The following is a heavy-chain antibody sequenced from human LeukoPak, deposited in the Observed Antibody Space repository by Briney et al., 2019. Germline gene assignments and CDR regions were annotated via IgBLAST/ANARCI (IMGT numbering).Heavy chain of an antibody. CDR2: VTFDGNGK. Sequence: GGSLRLSCAASGFTFSTYTMHWVRHAPGKGLEWVAVVTFDGNGKYYANSVKGRFTISRDNSKNTMYVRMNSLRVEDTSVYYCAREELGSSLGFDPWGQGTLVTVSS. V-gene: IGHV3-30-3*01. CDR3: AREELGSSLGFDP. D-gene: IGHD3-16*01. CDR1: GFTFSTYT. J-gene: IGHJ5*02.